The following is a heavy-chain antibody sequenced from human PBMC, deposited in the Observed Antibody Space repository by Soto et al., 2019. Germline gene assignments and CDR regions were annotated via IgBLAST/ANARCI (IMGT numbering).Heavy chain of an antibody. D-gene: IGHD3-16*01. V-gene: IGHV3-74*01. Sequence: GGSLGLSCAASGFSFRNYWMHWVRQAPGKGLVWVSRVNSDGDTTYYADSVKGRFTISRDNAKNTLHLQMNSLGAEDTAVYYCASNYAYAEGYYFYGIDVWGQGTTVTVSS. CDR1: GFSFRNYW. CDR2: VNSDGDTT. CDR3: ASNYAYAEGYYFYGIDV. J-gene: IGHJ6*02.